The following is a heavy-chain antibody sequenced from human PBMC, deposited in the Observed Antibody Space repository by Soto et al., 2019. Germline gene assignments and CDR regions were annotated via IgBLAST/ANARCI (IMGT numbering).Heavy chain of an antibody. CDR2: ISAYNGNT. J-gene: IGHJ4*02. CDR3: ASDPPPPAS. D-gene: IGHD2-2*01. Sequence: QVQLVQSGAEVKKPGASVKVSCKASGYTFASYAISWMRQAPGQGLEWMGWISAYNGNTHYAQKLQGRATMTTDTSTSTAYMDLRTLRSDDTAVDSCASDPPPPASRGQATLVTVSS. V-gene: IGHV1-18*01. CDR1: GYTFASYA.